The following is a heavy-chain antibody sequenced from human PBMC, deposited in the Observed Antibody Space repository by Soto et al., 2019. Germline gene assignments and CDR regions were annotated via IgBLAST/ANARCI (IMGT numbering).Heavy chain of an antibody. CDR2: ISYDGSNK. Sequence: GGSLRLSCAASGFTFSSYAMHWVRQAPGKGLEWVAVISYDGSNKYYADSVKGRFTISRDNSKNTLYLQMNSLRAEDTAVYYCAKVMVKNWFDPWGQGTLVTVSS. V-gene: IGHV3-30-3*01. CDR1: GFTFSSYA. D-gene: IGHD5-18*01. CDR3: AKVMVKNWFDP. J-gene: IGHJ5*02.